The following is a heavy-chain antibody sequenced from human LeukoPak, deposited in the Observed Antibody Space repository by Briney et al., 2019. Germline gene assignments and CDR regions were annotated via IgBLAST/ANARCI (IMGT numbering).Heavy chain of an antibody. D-gene: IGHD6-19*01. Sequence: PGGSLRLSCVASECTFSSHAMNWVRQAPGKGLEWVSSISGGGESTYYADSVKGRFTVSRDNSKNTLYLQINSLRGEDTAVYYCAKGKYSSGGVPDYWGQGTLVTVSS. CDR3: AKGKYSSGGVPDY. J-gene: IGHJ4*02. CDR2: ISGGGEST. CDR1: ECTFSSHA. V-gene: IGHV3-23*01.